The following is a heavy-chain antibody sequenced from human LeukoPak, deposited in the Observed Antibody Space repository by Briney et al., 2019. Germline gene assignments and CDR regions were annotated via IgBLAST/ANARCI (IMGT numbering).Heavy chain of an antibody. J-gene: IGHJ5*02. CDR2: ISAYNGNT. V-gene: IGHV1-18*01. D-gene: IGHD3-10*01. CDR1: GYTFTSYD. CDR3: ARDHSPYYYGSGSPPDDP. Sequence: ASVKVSCKASGYTFTSYDINWVRQAPGQGLEWMGWISAYNGNTNYAQKLQGRVTMTTDTSTSTAYMELRSLRSDDTAVYYCARDHSPYYYGSGSPPDDPWGQGTLVTVSS.